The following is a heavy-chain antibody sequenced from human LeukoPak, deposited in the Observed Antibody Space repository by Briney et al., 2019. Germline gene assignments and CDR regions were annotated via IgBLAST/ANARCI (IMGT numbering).Heavy chain of an antibody. CDR3: ARGGYYYGSGSYYNPFDY. CDR2: INPRGGST. D-gene: IGHD3-10*01. J-gene: IGHJ4*02. Sequence: ASVKVSCKASGYTFTSYYMHWVRQAPGQGLEWMGIINPRGGSTSYAQKFQGRVTMTRDMSTSTVYMELSSLRSEDTAVYYCARGGYYYGSGSYYNPFDYWGRGTLVTVSS. V-gene: IGHV1-46*01. CDR1: GYTFTSYY.